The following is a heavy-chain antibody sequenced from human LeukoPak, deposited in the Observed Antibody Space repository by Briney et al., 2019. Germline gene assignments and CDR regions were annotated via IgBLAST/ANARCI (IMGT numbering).Heavy chain of an antibody. CDR3: AAGLISGARPAGITDEHGY. V-gene: IGHV1-18*01. J-gene: IGHJ4*02. CDR2: ISAYNGYT. Sequence: ASVKVSCKASGYTFTSYGISWVRQAPGQGLEWMGWISAYNGYTNYAQNFQGRVTMTTDASTSTAYMELRSLRSDDTAVYYCAAGLISGARPAGITDEHGYWGQGTLVTVSS. D-gene: IGHD2-2*01. CDR1: GYTFTSYG.